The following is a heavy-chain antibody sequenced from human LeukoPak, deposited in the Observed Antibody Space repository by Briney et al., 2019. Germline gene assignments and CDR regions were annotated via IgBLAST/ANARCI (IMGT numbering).Heavy chain of an antibody. CDR1: GYTFTGYY. CDR2: INPNSGGT. J-gene: IGHJ4*02. D-gene: IGHD6-19*01. CDR3: ARVRHNGWSAGDY. V-gene: IGHV1-2*02. Sequence: ASVKVSCKASGYTFTGYYVHWVRQAPGQGLEWMGWINPNSGGTNYAQKFQGRVTMTRDTSISTAYMELSRLRSDDTAVYYCARVRHNGWSAGDYWGQGTLVTVSS.